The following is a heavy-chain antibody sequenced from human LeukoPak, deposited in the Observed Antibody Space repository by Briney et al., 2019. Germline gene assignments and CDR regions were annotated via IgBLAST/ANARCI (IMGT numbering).Heavy chain of an antibody. Sequence: GRSLRLSCAASGFTFSSYAMHWVRQAPGKGLEWVAVISYDGSNKYYADSVKGRFTISRDNSKNTLYLRMNSLRAEDTAVYYCASGYSGYEGYYYGMDVWGQGTTVTVSS. V-gene: IGHV3-30*04. D-gene: IGHD5-12*01. CDR3: ASGYSGYEGYYYGMDV. J-gene: IGHJ6*02. CDR1: GFTFSSYA. CDR2: ISYDGSNK.